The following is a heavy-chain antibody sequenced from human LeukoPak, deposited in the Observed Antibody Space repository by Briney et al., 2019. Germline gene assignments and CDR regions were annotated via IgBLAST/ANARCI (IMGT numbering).Heavy chain of an antibody. Sequence: SETLSLTCAVSGGSISSGGYSWSWIRQPAGKGLEWIGRIYTSGSTNYNPSLKSRVTMSVDTSKNQFSLKLSSVTAADTAVYYCARDSSISGPFDYWGQGTLVTVSS. D-gene: IGHD5/OR15-5a*01. J-gene: IGHJ4*02. V-gene: IGHV4-61*02. CDR1: GGSISSGGYS. CDR3: ARDSSISGPFDY. CDR2: IYTSGST.